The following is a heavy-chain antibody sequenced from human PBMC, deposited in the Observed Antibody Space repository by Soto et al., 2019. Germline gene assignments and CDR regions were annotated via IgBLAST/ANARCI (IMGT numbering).Heavy chain of an antibody. D-gene: IGHD5-12*01. V-gene: IGHV4-59*01. CDR1: GDSFSSYY. Sequence: SETLSLTCSVSGDSFSSYYWSWIRQPPGKGLEWIGYIYYSGSTNYNPSFKSRVTISVDTPKNQFSLKLTSVTAADTAVYYCARGVATIGPWGQGTLVTVSS. J-gene: IGHJ5*02. CDR2: IYYSGST. CDR3: ARGVATIGP.